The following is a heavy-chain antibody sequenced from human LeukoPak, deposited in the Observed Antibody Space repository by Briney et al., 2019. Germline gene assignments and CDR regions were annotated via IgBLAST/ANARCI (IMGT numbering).Heavy chain of an antibody. V-gene: IGHV3-30-3*01. CDR3: AVGPVDTAMVPDY. J-gene: IGHJ4*02. CDR2: ISYDGSNK. Sequence: GGSLRLSCAASGFTFSSYAMHWVRQAPGKGLEWVTVISYDGSNKYYADSVKGRFTISRDNSKNTLYLQMNSLRAEDTAVYYCAVGPVDTAMVPDYWGQGTLVTVSS. D-gene: IGHD5-18*01. CDR1: GFTFSSYA.